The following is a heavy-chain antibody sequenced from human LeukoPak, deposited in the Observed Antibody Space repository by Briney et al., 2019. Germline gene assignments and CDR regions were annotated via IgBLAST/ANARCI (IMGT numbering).Heavy chain of an antibody. CDR3: DRSPFRREIIAAPDY. J-gene: IGHJ4*02. Sequence: ASVKVSCKASAYTFTSYDINWVRQATGQGLEWMGWMNPNSGNTGYAQKFQGRVTMTRDTSISTAYMELSRLSCEETAVYYCDRSPFRREIIAAPDYWGQGTLVTVSS. CDR1: AYTFTSYD. V-gene: IGHV1-8*01. CDR2: MNPNSGNT. D-gene: IGHD6-13*01.